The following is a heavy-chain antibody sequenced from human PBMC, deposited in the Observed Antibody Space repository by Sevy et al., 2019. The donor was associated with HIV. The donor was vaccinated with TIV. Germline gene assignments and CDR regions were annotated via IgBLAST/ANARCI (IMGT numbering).Heavy chain of an antibody. J-gene: IGHJ3*02. CDR2: IYPGDSDT. CDR1: GYSFTSYW. D-gene: IGHD4-17*01. CDR3: ARQTVTTAHAFDI. V-gene: IGHV5-51*01. Sequence: GESLKISCKGSGYSFTSYWIGWVRQMPGKGLEWMGIIYPGDSDTRYSPSFQGQVTISADKYISTAYLQRSSRKASDTAMYYCARQTVTTAHAFDIWGQGTMVTVSS.